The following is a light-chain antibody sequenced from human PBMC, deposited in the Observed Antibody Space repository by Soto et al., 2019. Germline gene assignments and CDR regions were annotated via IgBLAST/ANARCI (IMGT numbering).Light chain of an antibody. CDR2: SIS. J-gene: IGKJ5*01. CDR3: QQYGSSLIT. Sequence: EIVLTQSPGSLSLSPGERATLSCRVSQSVSNSALAWYQQKPGQAPRLLIYSISTRATGIPDRFSGSGSGTDFTLTISRLEPEDFAVYYCQQYGSSLITFGRGTRLEIK. CDR1: QSVSNSA. V-gene: IGKV3-20*01.